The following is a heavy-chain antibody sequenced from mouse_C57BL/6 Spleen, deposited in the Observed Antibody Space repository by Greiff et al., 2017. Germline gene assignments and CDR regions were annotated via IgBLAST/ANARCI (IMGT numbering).Heavy chain of an antibody. CDR1: GYSFTGYY. Sequence: EVQLQQSGAELVKPGASVKISCKASGYSFTGYYMNWVKQSPEKSLEWIGEINPSTGGTTYNQKFKATATLTVDKSSSTAYMQLKSLTSEDSAVYYCARRGSPYWYFDVWGTGTTVTVSS. V-gene: IGHV1-42*01. CDR3: ARRGSPYWYFDV. J-gene: IGHJ1*03. CDR2: INPSTGGT.